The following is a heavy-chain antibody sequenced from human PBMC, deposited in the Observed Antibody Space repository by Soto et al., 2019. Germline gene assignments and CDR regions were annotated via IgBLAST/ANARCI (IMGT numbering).Heavy chain of an antibody. J-gene: IGHJ6*02. D-gene: IGHD3-3*01. CDR2: INANSGGT. CDR1: GYTFIGYY. Sequence: ASVKVSCKASGYTFIGYYMHWVRQAPGQGPEWMGWINANSGGTNYAQKFKGRVTMTRDTSTSTAYMDLSSLRSDDTAVYYCAPSRLTIFGPLDVWGQGTTVTVSS. V-gene: IGHV1-2*02. CDR3: APSRLTIFGPLDV.